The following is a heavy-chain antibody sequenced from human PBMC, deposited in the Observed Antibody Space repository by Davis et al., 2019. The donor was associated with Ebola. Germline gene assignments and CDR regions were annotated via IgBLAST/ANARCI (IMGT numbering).Heavy chain of an antibody. CDR3: ATLPYCTGGSCYRGLDS. J-gene: IGHJ5*02. CDR1: GYSFSYSW. Sequence: GESLKISCKGSGYSFSYSWIGWVRQMPGKGLGWMGFIYPADSDTSYGPSFQGRVTISADKSISTAYLQWSSLRASDTAMYYCATLPYCTGGSCYRGLDSWGQGTLVTVSS. D-gene: IGHD2-15*01. V-gene: IGHV5-51*01. CDR2: IYPADSDT.